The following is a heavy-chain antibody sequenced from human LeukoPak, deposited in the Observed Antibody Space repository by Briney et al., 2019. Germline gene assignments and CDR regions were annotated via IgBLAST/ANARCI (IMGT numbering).Heavy chain of an antibody. CDR3: ASTLELPYYYGMDV. J-gene: IGHJ6*02. CDR1: GGSISSYY. CDR2: IYYSGST. Sequence: SETLSLTCTVSGGSISSYYWSWIRQPPGKGLEWIGYIYYSGSTNYNPSLKSRVTMSVDTSKSQFSLKLSSVTAADTAVYYCASTLELPYYYGMDVWGQGTTVTVSS. D-gene: IGHD1-26*01. V-gene: IGHV4-59*01.